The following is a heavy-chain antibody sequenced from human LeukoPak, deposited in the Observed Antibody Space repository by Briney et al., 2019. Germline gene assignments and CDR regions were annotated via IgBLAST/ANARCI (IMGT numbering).Heavy chain of an antibody. J-gene: IGHJ6*03. Sequence: SETLSLTCSVSGASINSDYWSWIRQPPGKRLEWIAYIYYSGSTNHNPSFKSRVTTSVDTSKNQFSLKLSSVTAADTAVYYCARALGGWGFNMDVWGKGTTVTVSS. CDR2: IYYSGST. CDR1: GASINSDY. CDR3: ARALGGWGFNMDV. V-gene: IGHV4-59*01. D-gene: IGHD6-19*01.